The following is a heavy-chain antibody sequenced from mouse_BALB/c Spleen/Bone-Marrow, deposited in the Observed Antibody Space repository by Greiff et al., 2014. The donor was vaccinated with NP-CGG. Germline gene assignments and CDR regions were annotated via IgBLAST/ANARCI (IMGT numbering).Heavy chain of an antibody. CDR2: IWSGGST. D-gene: IGHD2-4*01. V-gene: IGHV2-4-1*01. J-gene: IGHJ3*01. CDR3: ARNKNDYDGTLAC. Sequence: QVHVKQSGPGLVQPSQSLSITCTVSGFSLTSYGVHWVRQSPGKGLEWLGVIWSGGSTDYNAACISRLSISKDNSKSQVFFKMNSLQADDTAIYYCARNKNDYDGTLACWGQGTLVTVSA. CDR1: GFSLTSYG.